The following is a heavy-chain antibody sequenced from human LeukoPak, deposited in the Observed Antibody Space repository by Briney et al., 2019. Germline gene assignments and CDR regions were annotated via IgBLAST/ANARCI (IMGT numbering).Heavy chain of an antibody. D-gene: IGHD3-22*01. CDR2: IYHSGST. J-gene: IGHJ4*02. CDR3: AGSLRYYYDSSGYYYKPFDY. V-gene: IGHV4-4*02. CDR1: GGSISSSNW. Sequence: SETLSLTCAVSGGSISSSNWWSWVRQPPGKGLEWIGEIYHSGSTNYNPSLKSRVTISVDTSKNQFSLKLSSVTAADTAVYYCAGSLRYYYDSSGYYYKPFDYWGQGTLVTVSS.